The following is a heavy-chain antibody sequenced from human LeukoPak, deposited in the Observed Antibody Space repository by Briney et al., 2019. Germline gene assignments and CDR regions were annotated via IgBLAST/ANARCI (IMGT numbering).Heavy chain of an antibody. Sequence: GGSLGLSCAACGFTFSSYSMNWVRQAPGKGLEWVSSSSSSSSYIYYADSVKGRFTISSDNAKNSLYLQMNSPRAEDTAVYYCARVSGYYYGSGSQFKDYWGQGTLVTVSS. CDR2: SSSSSSYI. J-gene: IGHJ4*02. CDR3: ARVSGYYYGSGSQFKDY. CDR1: GFTFSSYS. D-gene: IGHD3-10*01. V-gene: IGHV3-21*01.